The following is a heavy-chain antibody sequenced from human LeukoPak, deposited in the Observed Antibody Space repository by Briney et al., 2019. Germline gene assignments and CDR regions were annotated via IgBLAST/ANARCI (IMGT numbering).Heavy chain of an antibody. D-gene: IGHD6-13*01. CDR3: ARDYSSSSGKHAFDI. V-gene: IGHV3-23*01. CDR1: GFTFSSYA. J-gene: IGHJ3*02. Sequence: GGSLRLSCAASGFTFSSYAMSWVRQAPGKGLEWVSAISGSGGSTYYADSVKGRFTISRDNSKNTLYLQMNSLRAEDTAVYYCARDYSSSSGKHAFDIWGQGTTVTVSS. CDR2: ISGSGGST.